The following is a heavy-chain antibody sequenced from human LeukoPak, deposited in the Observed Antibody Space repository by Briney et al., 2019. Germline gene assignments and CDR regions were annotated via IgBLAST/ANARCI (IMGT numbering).Heavy chain of an antibody. CDR2: IYYSGST. CDR3: ARVLAVAGPPDAFDI. CDR1: GGSISSYY. Sequence: SETLSLTCTVSGGSISSYYWSWIRQPPGKGLEWIGYIYYSGSTNYNPSLKSRVTISVDTSKNQFSLKLSSVAAADTAVYYCARVLAVAGPPDAFDIWGQGTMVTVSS. J-gene: IGHJ3*02. D-gene: IGHD6-19*01. V-gene: IGHV4-59*01.